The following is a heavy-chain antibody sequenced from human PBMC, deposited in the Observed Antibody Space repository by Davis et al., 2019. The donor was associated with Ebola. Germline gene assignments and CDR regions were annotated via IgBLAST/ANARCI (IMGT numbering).Heavy chain of an antibody. CDR2: INPSGGST. Sequence: ASVKVSCKASGYTFTSYYMHWVRQAPGQGLEWMGIINPSGGSTSYAQKFQGRVTMTRDTSTSTVYMELSSLRSEDTAVYYCARDQSAAAGTYYYYYMDVWGKGTTVTVSS. J-gene: IGHJ6*03. D-gene: IGHD6-13*01. CDR3: ARDQSAAAGTYYYYYMDV. CDR1: GYTFTSYY. V-gene: IGHV1-46*01.